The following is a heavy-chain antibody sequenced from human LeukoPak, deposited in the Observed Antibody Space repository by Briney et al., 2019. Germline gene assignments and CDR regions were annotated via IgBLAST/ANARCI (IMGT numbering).Heavy chain of an antibody. V-gene: IGHV4-34*01. D-gene: IGHD3-10*01. CDR1: GGSFSGYY. CDR2: INHSGGT. J-gene: IGHJ4*02. CDR3: ARGPGHLWFGESDY. Sequence: SETLSLTCAVYGGSFSGYYWSWIRQPPGKGLEWIGEINHSGGTNYNPSLKSRVTISVDTSKNQFSLKLSSVTAADTAVYYCARGPGHLWFGESDYWGQGTLVTVSS.